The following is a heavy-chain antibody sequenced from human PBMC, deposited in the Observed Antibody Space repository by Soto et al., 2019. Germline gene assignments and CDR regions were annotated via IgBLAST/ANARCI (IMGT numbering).Heavy chain of an antibody. D-gene: IGHD5-18*01. Sequence: GASVKVSCKASGYTFTGDYMHWVRQAPGQGLEWMGWINPNSGGTNYAQKFQGWVTMTRDTSISTAYMELSRLRSDDTAVYYCARMGFKGTAMPIRLAGGMDVWG. CDR1: GYTFTGDY. J-gene: IGHJ6*02. V-gene: IGHV1-2*04. CDR3: ARMGFKGTAMPIRLAGGMDV. CDR2: INPNSGGT.